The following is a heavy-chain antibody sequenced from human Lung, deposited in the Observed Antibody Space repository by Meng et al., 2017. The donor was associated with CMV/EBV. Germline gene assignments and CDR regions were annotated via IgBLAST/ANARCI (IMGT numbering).Heavy chain of an antibody. CDR2: IYYSGNT. D-gene: IGHD1-1*01. CDR1: GGSISSSSYY. J-gene: IGHJ4*02. CDR3: ASVPKMGIATTGPH. V-gene: IGHV4-39*07. Sequence: SETLSLTCTVSGGSISSSSYYWGWIRQPPGQGLVWIGRIYYSGNTYYKPSLQSRVTITADTSKSQFSLELSSVTAADTAVYYCASVPKMGIATTGPHWGQGTXVTVSS.